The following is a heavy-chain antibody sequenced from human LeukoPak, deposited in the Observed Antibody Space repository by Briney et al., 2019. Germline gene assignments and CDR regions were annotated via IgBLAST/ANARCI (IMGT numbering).Heavy chain of an antibody. V-gene: IGHV4-59*01. D-gene: IGHD2-15*01. Sequence: SETLSLTCTVSGGSISSYYWSWIRRPPGKGLEWIGYIYYSGSTNYNPSLKSRVTISVDTSKNQFSLKLSSVTAADTAVYYCARKLGYCSGGSCYGWFDPWGQGTLVTVSS. J-gene: IGHJ5*02. CDR1: GGSISSYY. CDR2: IYYSGST. CDR3: ARKLGYCSGGSCYGWFDP.